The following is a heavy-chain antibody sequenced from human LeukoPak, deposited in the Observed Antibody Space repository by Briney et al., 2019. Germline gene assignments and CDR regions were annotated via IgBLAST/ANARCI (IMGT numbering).Heavy chain of an antibody. CDR3: ARGLNYFDY. CDR2: IYYSGST. CDR1: GGSISSYY. J-gene: IGHJ4*02. D-gene: IGHD3-16*01. V-gene: IGHV4-59*01. Sequence: SETLSLTCTVSGGSISSYYWSWIRQPPGKGLEWIGYIYYSGSTNYNPSLKSRVTISVDTSKNQFSLKLSSVTAADTAVYYCARGLNYFDYWGQGTLVTVSS.